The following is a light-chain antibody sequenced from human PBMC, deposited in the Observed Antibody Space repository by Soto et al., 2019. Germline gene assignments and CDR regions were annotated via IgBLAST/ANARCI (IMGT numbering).Light chain of an antibody. CDR2: ANT. Sequence: QSVLTQPPSVSGAPGQRVTISCTGSSSNIGAGYDVHWYQQLPGTAPKLLIYANTDRPSGVPERFSGSKSGTSASLAITGLQAEDESDYYCQSYASSLSGVVFGGGTKVTVL. J-gene: IGLJ2*01. CDR3: QSYASSLSGVV. V-gene: IGLV1-40*01. CDR1: SSNIGAGYD.